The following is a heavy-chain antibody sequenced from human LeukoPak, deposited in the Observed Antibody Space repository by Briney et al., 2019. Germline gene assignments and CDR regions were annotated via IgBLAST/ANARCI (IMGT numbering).Heavy chain of an antibody. CDR2: VSPDGNSK. CDR1: GFTFNTFG. J-gene: IGHJ3*02. CDR3: ARGTYSNSRCDVFDM. V-gene: IGHV3-30*03. D-gene: IGHD6-13*01. Sequence: GGSLRLSCAASGFTFNTFGMHWVRQAPGKGLEWVAAVSPDGNSKYYTDSVKGRFTISRDLSRDALYLEMNSLRPEDTALYYCARGTYSNSRCDVFDMWGQGTMVTVSS.